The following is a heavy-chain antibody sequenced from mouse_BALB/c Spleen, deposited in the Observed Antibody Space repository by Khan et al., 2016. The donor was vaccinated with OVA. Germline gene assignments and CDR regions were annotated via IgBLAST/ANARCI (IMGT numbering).Heavy chain of an antibody. J-gene: IGHJ3*01. CDR2: VSSLAYNF. Sequence: EVELVESGGGLVQPGGSRKLSCAASGFTFSDYGMAWVRQAPGKGPEWVAFVSSLAYNFYYADTVTGRFTISRENAKNTLYLTMRSLRSEDTAMYYCGRGGKGGFAYWGQGTLVTVSA. CDR3: GRGGKGGFAY. V-gene: IGHV5-15*02. CDR1: GFTFSDYG.